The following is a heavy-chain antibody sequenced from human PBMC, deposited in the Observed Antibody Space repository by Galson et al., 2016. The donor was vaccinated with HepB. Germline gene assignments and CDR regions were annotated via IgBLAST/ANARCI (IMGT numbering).Heavy chain of an antibody. J-gene: IGHJ4*02. CDR3: ARAYQYTLDY. CDR2: INQDGTEK. CDR1: GLTFSNFW. Sequence: SLRLSCAASGLTFSNFWMTWVRQAPGKGLEWVANINQDGTEKHYLDSVRGRFTISRDNANSSLFLQMNSLRAEDTAVYFCARAYQYTLDYWGQGTLVPVSS. V-gene: IGHV3-7*04. D-gene: IGHD1-1*01.